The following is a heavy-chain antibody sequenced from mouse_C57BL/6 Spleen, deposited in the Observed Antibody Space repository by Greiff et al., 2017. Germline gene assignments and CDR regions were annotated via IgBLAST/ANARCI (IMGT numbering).Heavy chain of an antibody. V-gene: IGHV1-5*01. CDR2: IYPGNSDT. Sequence: EVQLQQSGTVLARPGASVKMSCKTSGYTFTSYWMHWVKQRPGQGLEWIGAIYPGNSDTSYNQKFKGKAKLTAVTSASTAYMELSSLTNEDSAVYSGTRGPAYYSNYGYFDYWGQGTTLTVSS. J-gene: IGHJ2*01. CDR3: TRGPAYYSNYGYFDY. CDR1: GYTFTSYW. D-gene: IGHD2-5*01.